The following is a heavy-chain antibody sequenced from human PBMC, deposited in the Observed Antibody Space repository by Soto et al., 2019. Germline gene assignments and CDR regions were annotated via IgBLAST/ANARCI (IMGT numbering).Heavy chain of an antibody. V-gene: IGHV1-69*13. Sequence: SVKVSCKASGGTFSSYAISWVRQAPGQGLEWMGGIIPVFGTASYAQKFQGRVTITADESTGTVHMELSGLRSEDTAVYYCARGSAYCGGDCLGFNWFDPWGQGTLVTFSS. CDR3: ARGSAYCGGDCLGFNWFDP. D-gene: IGHD2-21*02. CDR1: GGTFSSYA. J-gene: IGHJ5*02. CDR2: IIPVFGTA.